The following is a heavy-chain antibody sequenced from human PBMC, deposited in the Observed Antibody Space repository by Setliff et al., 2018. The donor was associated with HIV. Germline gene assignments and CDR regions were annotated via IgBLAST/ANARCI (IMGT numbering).Heavy chain of an antibody. CDR1: GDTFNNCA. CDR2: IIPILGIA. Sequence: SVKVSCKASGDTFNNCAVTWVRQAPGHGLEWMGGIIPILGIADYAQKFQGRVTITADNSTSTAYMELSSLRSEDTAVYYCARGLAQFDLTWGQGTLVTVSS. J-gene: IGHJ5*02. CDR3: ARGLAQFDLT. V-gene: IGHV1-69*10.